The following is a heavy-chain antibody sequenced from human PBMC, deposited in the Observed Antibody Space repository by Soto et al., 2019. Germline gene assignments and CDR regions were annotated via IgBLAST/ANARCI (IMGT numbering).Heavy chain of an antibody. CDR3: ARGGSGSYSAFDP. V-gene: IGHV4-39*07. D-gene: IGHD3-10*01. J-gene: IGHJ5*02. Sequence: SETLSLTCTVSGGSITSSGYYWAWIRQHPGKGLEWIGCIYYSGSTYYNPSLKSRVTISVDTSKNQFSLKLSSVTAADTAVYYCARGGSGSYSAFDPWGQGTLVTVSS. CDR2: IYYSGST. CDR1: GGSITSSGYY.